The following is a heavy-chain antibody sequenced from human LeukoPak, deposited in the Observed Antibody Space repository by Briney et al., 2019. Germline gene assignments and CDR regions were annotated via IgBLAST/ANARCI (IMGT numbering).Heavy chain of an antibody. CDR2: ISFSGSDK. J-gene: IGHJ4*02. Sequence: GGSLRLSCAASGFTFRNYAMSWVRQAPGKGLEWVAAISFSGSDKYYADSVKGRFTISRDNSKNTLYLQMNSLRADDTAVYYCAKGGSIGSYFVAFDYWGQGTLVTVSS. CDR3: AKGGSIGSYFVAFDY. V-gene: IGHV3-23*01. CDR1: GFTFRNYA. D-gene: IGHD1-26*01.